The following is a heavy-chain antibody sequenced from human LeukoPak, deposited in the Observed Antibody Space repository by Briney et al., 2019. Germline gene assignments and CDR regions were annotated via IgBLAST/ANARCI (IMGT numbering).Heavy chain of an antibody. D-gene: IGHD3-22*01. J-gene: IGHJ4*02. CDR2: ISSSSTYS. Sequence: GGSLRLSCVASGFTFSDYYMSWIRQAPGKGLEWVSYISSSSTYSSYADSVKGRFTISRDNAKNTLYLQMNSLRAEDTAVYYCARAGVLEYYYDSSGLLPFDYWGQGTLVTVSS. CDR3: ARAGVLEYYYDSSGLLPFDY. CDR1: GFTFSDYY. V-gene: IGHV3-11*06.